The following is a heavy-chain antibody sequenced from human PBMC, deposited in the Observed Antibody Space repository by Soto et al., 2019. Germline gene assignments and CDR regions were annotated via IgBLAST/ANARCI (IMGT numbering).Heavy chain of an antibody. CDR1: GFTFSSYG. D-gene: IGHD6-13*01. V-gene: IGHV3-30*18. CDR2: ISYDGSNK. CDR3: AKVVYKAAAAYYYYYGMDV. Sequence: HPGGSLRLSCAASGFTFSSYGMHWVRQAPGKGLEWVAVISYDGSNKYYADSVKGRFTISRDNSKNTLYLQMSCLRAEDTAVYYCAKVVYKAAAAYYYYYGMDVWGQGTTVTVSS. J-gene: IGHJ6*02.